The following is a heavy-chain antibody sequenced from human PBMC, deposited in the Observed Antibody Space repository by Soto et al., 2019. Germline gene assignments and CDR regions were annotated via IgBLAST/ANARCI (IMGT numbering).Heavy chain of an antibody. V-gene: IGHV1-69*13. CDR3: ARVRFDYGSGSFYYGMDV. CDR1: GGTFSSYA. CDR2: IIPIFGTA. J-gene: IGHJ6*02. D-gene: IGHD3-10*01. Sequence: SVKVSCKASGGTFSSYAISWVRQAPGQGLEWMGGIIPIFGTANYAQKFQGRVTITADESTSTAYMELSSLRSEDTAVYYCARVRFDYGSGSFYYGMDVWGQGTTVTVSS.